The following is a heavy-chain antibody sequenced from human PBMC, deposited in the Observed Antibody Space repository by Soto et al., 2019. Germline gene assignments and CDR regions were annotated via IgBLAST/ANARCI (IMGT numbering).Heavy chain of an antibody. CDR2: VSAYNRNT. V-gene: IGHV1-18*01. CDR3: ARERQYEPLLY. CDR1: GYTFTNYG. J-gene: IGHJ4*02. D-gene: IGHD2-2*01. Sequence: QVQLVQSGVEVKKPGASVKVSCQASGYTFTNYGITWLRQAPGQGLEWMGWVSAYNRNTNYAQRFQDRVTMTTDTSTRTAYMELRNLKSDDTAIYVCARERQYEPLLYWGQGTLLTGSS.